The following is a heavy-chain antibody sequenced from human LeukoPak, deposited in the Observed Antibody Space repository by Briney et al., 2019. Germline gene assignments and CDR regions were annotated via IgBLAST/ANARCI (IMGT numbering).Heavy chain of an antibody. D-gene: IGHD3-10*01. V-gene: IGHV4-31*03. CDR3: ARVSTMVRGVPDWFDP. Sequence: SQTLSLTCTVSGGSISNGGYYWSWIRQHPRKGLEWIGYIYYSGSTYYNPSLKSRVTISVDTSKNQFSLKLSSVTAADTAVYYCARVSTMVRGVPDWFDPWGQGTLVTVSS. CDR2: IYYSGST. J-gene: IGHJ5*02. CDR1: GGSISNGGYY.